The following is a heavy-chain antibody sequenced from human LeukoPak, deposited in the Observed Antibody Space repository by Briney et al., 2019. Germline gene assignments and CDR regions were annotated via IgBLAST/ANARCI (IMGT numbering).Heavy chain of an antibody. CDR3: ARVFHDSSGYPFDY. Sequence: PSETLSLSCSVSGGSFSSYFWSWIRLPPGKGLEWIGYIGYSGSPDYKPSFKSRLTISVDTSKNQFSLKVSSVTAADTAVYYCARVFHDSSGYPFDYWGQGPVVTVSS. J-gene: IGHJ4*02. D-gene: IGHD3-22*01. CDR2: IGYSGSP. CDR1: GGSFSSYF. V-gene: IGHV4-59*01.